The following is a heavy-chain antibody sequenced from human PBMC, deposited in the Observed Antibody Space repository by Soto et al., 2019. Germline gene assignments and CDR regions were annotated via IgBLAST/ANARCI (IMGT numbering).Heavy chain of an antibody. V-gene: IGHV2-5*02. CDR2: IYWDDSK. CDR3: AHKGPEDWPLDY. D-gene: IGHD3-9*01. CDR1: GFSLSTSGVG. Sequence: QITLKESGPTLVKPTQTLRLTCAFSGFSLSTSGVGVGWIRQPPGKALEWLAAIYWDDSKHYSQSLRSRLTITKDTSKNQVVLTMTNMDPMDTVTYYCAHKGPEDWPLDYWGQGTLVTVSS. J-gene: IGHJ4*02.